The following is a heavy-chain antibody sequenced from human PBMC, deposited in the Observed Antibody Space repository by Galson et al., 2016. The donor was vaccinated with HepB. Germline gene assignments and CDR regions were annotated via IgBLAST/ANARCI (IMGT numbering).Heavy chain of an antibody. V-gene: IGHV3-23*01. CDR1: GFTFSSYA. D-gene: IGHD4-17*01. Sequence: SLRLSCAASGFTFSSYAMVWVRQAPGKGLEWISAISGSGGRTYYADSVKGRFTISRDNSKNTLFLQMNSLRDEDTAVYFCARAAGDYGNDGFPNFDYWGQGTLVTVSS. CDR3: ARAAGDYGNDGFPNFDY. J-gene: IGHJ4*02. CDR2: ISGSGGRT.